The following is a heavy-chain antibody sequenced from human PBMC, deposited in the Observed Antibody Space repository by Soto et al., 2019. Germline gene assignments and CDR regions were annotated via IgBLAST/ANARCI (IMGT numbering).Heavy chain of an antibody. Sequence: GGSLRLSCAASGFTFSDYYMSWIRQAPGKGLEWVSYISSSGSTIYYADSVKGRFTISRDNAKNSLYLQMNSLRAEDTAVYYCARDKGEEAYGDYSIGAFDIWGQGTMVTVSS. CDR3: ARDKGEEAYGDYSIGAFDI. D-gene: IGHD4-17*01. V-gene: IGHV3-11*01. CDR1: GFTFSDYY. CDR2: ISSSGSTI. J-gene: IGHJ3*02.